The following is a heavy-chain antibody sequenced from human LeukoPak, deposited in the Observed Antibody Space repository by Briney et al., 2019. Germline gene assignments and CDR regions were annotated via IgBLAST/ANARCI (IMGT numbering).Heavy chain of an antibody. CDR3: ASEDNSDIVVVPAAGDY. Sequence: PSETLSLTCTVSGGSISSSSYYWGWIRQPPGKGLEWIGSIYYSGSTYYNPSLKSRVTIPVDTSKNQFSLKLSSVTAADTAVYYCASEDNSDIVVVPAAGDYWGQGTLVTVSS. D-gene: IGHD2-2*01. CDR1: GGSISSSSYY. V-gene: IGHV4-39*01. CDR2: IYYSGST. J-gene: IGHJ4*02.